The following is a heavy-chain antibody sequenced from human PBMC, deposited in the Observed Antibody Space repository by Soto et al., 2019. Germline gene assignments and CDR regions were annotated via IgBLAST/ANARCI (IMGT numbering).Heavy chain of an antibody. D-gene: IGHD6-13*01. J-gene: IGHJ4*02. CDR3: VRLIAGAAHDY. CDR1: GYSFTTYW. CDR2: IDPSDSYT. Sequence: GESLKISCTGSGYSFTTYWISWVRQMPGKGLECMGRIDPSDSYTNYSPSSQGHVTISVDKSISTAYLQWSSLKASDTAMYYCVRLIAGAAHDYWGKGTLVTVSS. V-gene: IGHV5-10-1*01.